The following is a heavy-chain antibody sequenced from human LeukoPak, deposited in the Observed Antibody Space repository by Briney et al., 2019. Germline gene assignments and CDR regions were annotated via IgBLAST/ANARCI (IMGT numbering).Heavy chain of an antibody. Sequence: GGSLRLSCAASGFTFSTFAMSWVRQAPGKGLEWVSAIRGSGGGTYYADSVKGRFTISRDNSKNTLYLQMNSLRDEDTALYYCAKAGIGVVGYFDYWGQGTLVTVSS. CDR2: IRGSGGGT. V-gene: IGHV3-23*01. CDR1: GFTFSTFA. J-gene: IGHJ4*02. CDR3: AKAGIGVVGYFDY. D-gene: IGHD6-19*01.